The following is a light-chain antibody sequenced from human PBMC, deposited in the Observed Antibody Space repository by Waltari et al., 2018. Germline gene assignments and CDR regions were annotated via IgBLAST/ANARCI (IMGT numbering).Light chain of an antibody. CDR3: CSYAGSLTLL. CDR1: NANVGNYNL. CDR2: EVT. J-gene: IGLJ2*01. V-gene: IGLV2-23*02. Sequence: QSALTQPASVSGSPGQSITISCTGTNANVGNYNLVSWYQQHPGKAPKLMIYEVTERPSGVSNRFSGSKSGNTASLTISGLQSEDEADYYCCSYAGSLTLLFGGGTKLTVV.